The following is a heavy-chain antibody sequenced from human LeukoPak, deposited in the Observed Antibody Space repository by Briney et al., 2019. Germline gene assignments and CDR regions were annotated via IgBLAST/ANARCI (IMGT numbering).Heavy chain of an antibody. D-gene: IGHD5-24*01. J-gene: IGHJ6*03. Sequence: PGGTLRLSCAASGFTFSSYAISWVRQAPGQGLEWMGGIIPIFGTANYAQKFQGRVTITADKSTSTAYMELSSLRSEDTAVYYCAVRETPGMYYYYYMDVWGKGTTVTVSS. CDR3: AVRETPGMYYYYYMDV. CDR1: GFTFSSYA. CDR2: IIPIFGTA. V-gene: IGHV1-69*06.